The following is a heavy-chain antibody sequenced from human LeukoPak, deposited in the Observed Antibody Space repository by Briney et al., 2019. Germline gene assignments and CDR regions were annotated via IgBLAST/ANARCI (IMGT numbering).Heavy chain of an antibody. J-gene: IGHJ6*03. D-gene: IGHD6-6*01. CDR1: GYTFTGYY. CDR3: ARAGRYSSSFRPYYYYYMDV. Sequence: ASVKVSCKASGYTFTGYYMHWVRQAPGQGLEWMGWINPNSGGTNYAQKFQGRVTMTRDTSISTAYMELSSLRSEDTAVYYCARAGRYSSSFRPYYYYYMDVWGKGTTVTVSS. V-gene: IGHV1-2*02. CDR2: INPNSGGT.